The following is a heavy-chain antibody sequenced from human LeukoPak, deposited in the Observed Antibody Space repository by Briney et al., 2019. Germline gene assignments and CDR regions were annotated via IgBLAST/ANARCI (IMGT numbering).Heavy chain of an antibody. Sequence: SETLSLTCTVSGGSISSSSYYWGWIRQPPGKGLEWIGSIYYSGSTYYNPSLKSRVTISVDTSKNQFSLKLSSVTAADTAVYYCARVGVPAAPDYWGQGTLVTVSS. CDR1: GGSISSSSYY. V-gene: IGHV4-39*07. J-gene: IGHJ4*02. CDR2: IYYSGST. D-gene: IGHD2-2*01. CDR3: ARVGVPAAPDY.